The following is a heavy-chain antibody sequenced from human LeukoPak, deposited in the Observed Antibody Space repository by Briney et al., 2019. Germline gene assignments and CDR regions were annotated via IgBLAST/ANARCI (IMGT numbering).Heavy chain of an antibody. J-gene: IGHJ5*02. Sequence: SETLSLTCAVSGGSISSSNWGSGVRQPPGKGLEWIGEIYHSGSTNYNPSLKSRVTISVDKSTNQFSLKLSSVTAADTAVYYCARKAGSPNWFDPWGQGTLVTVSS. D-gene: IGHD3-10*01. CDR1: GGSISSSNW. CDR3: ARKAGSPNWFDP. CDR2: IYHSGST. V-gene: IGHV4-4*02.